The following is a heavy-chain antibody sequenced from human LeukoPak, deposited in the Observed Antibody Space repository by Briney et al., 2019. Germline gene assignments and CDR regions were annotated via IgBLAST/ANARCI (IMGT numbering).Heavy chain of an antibody. V-gene: IGHV5-51*01. CDR2: IYPGDSDT. Sequence: GESLKISCKGSGYSFTSYWIGWVRQMPGKGLEWKGIIYPGDSDTRYGPSFQGQVTISADKSISTAYLQWSSLKASDTAMYYCARRVGFDDSSGYYYADWGQGTLVTVSS. J-gene: IGHJ4*02. CDR3: ARRVGFDDSSGYYYAD. D-gene: IGHD3-22*01. CDR1: GYSFTSYW.